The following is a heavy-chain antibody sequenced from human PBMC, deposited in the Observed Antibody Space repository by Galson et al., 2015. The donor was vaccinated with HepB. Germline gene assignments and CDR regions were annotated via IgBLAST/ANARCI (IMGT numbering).Heavy chain of an antibody. CDR1: GYTFTGYY. CDR2: INPNSGGT. D-gene: IGHD1-14*01. V-gene: IGHV1-2*02. J-gene: IGHJ5*02. Sequence: SVKVSCKASGYTFTGYYMHWVRQAPGQGLEWMGWINPNSGGTNYAQKFQGRVTMTRDTSISTAYMELSRLRSDDTAVYYCARERGRTRVRSNWFDPWGQGTLVTVSS. CDR3: ARERGRTRVRSNWFDP.